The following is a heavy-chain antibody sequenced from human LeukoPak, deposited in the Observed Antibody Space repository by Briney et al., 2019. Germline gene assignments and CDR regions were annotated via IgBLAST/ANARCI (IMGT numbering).Heavy chain of an antibody. Sequence: SETLSLTCTVSGGSISSYYWSWIRQPPGKGLEWIGSIYHSGSTYYNPSLKSRVTISVDTSKNQFSLKLSSVTAADTAVYYCARVSGYDWESFYDHWGQGTLVTVSS. CDR2: IYHSGST. J-gene: IGHJ4*02. CDR3: ARVSGYDWESFYDH. V-gene: IGHV4-59*01. D-gene: IGHD5-12*01. CDR1: GGSISSYY.